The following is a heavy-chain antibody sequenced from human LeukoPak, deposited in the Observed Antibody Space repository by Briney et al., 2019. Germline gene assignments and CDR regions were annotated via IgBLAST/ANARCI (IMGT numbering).Heavy chain of an antibody. CDR3: AKSPPVLLWFGELLNYYYGMDV. CDR1: GFTFSSYS. Sequence: GGSLRLSCAASGFTFSSYSMNWVRQAPGKGLEWVSSISSSSSYIYYADSVKGRFTISRDNAKNSLYLQMNSLRAEDTAVYYCAKSPPVLLWFGELLNYYYGMDVWGQGTTVTVSS. V-gene: IGHV3-21*04. CDR2: ISSSSSYI. D-gene: IGHD3-10*01. J-gene: IGHJ6*02.